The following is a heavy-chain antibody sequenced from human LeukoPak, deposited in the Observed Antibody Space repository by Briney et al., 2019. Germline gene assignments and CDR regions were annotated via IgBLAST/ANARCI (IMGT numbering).Heavy chain of an antibody. V-gene: IGHV4-61*02. Sequence: PSETLSLTCTVSGGSISSGSYYWSWIRQPAGKGLEWIGRIYTSGSTNYNPSLKSRVTISVDTSKNQFSLKLSSVTAADTAVYYCARGPLRITIFGVVIKQGFDPWGQGTLVTVSS. CDR3: ARGPLRITIFGVVIKQGFDP. D-gene: IGHD3-3*01. CDR2: IYTSGST. J-gene: IGHJ5*02. CDR1: GGSISSGSYY.